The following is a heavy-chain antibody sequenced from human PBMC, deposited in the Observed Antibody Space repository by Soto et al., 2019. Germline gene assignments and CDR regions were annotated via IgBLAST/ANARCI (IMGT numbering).Heavy chain of an antibody. V-gene: IGHV4-39*01. CDR3: ARLSGTMIVVVNNWFDP. CDR2: TYYSGST. D-gene: IGHD3-22*01. J-gene: IGHJ5*02. Sequence: SETLSLTCTVSGGSISGSSYYWGWIRQPPGKGLEWIGSTYYSGSTYYNPSLKSRVTISVDTSKNQFSLKLSSVTAADTAVYYCARLSGTMIVVVNNWFDPWGQGTLVTVSS. CDR1: GGSISGSSYY.